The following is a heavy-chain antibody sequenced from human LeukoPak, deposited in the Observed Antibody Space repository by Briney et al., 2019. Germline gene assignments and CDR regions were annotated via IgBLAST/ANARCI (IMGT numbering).Heavy chain of an antibody. V-gene: IGHV5-51*01. CDR3: ARSGYSNHDAFDI. Sequence: GESLQISCKGSGYSFTSYWIGWVRQMPGKGLEWMGIIYPGDSDTRYSPSFQGQVTISADKSISTAYLQWSSLKASDTAMYYCARSGYSNHDAFDIWGQGTMVTVSS. D-gene: IGHD3-9*01. J-gene: IGHJ3*02. CDR1: GYSFTSYW. CDR2: IYPGDSDT.